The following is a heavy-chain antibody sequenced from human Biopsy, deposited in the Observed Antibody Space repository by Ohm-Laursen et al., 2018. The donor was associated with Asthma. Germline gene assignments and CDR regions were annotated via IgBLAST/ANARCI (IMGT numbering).Heavy chain of an antibody. Sequence: SLRLSCAASGFTFSSYSMNWVRQAPGMGLEWVSYIRNSSSAIYYADSVKGRFTISRDNAKNSLYLQMNSLRAEDTAVYYCAGGVVGDSPLCNYWGQGTLVTVSS. V-gene: IGHV3-48*01. CDR3: AGGVVGDSPLCNY. J-gene: IGHJ4*02. D-gene: IGHD2-21*02. CDR1: GFTFSSYS. CDR2: IRNSSSAI.